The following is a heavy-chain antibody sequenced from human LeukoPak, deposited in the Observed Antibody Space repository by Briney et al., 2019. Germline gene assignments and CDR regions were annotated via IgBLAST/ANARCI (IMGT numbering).Heavy chain of an antibody. Sequence: SETLSLTCTVSGGSISSSSYYWGWIRQPPGKGLEWIGSIYYSGSTYYNPSLKSRVTISVDTSKNQVSLKLSSVTAADTAVYYCARGGVGATFGDFDYWGQGTLVTVPS. CDR1: GGSISSSSYY. CDR3: ARGGVGATFGDFDY. D-gene: IGHD3-10*02. J-gene: IGHJ4*02. CDR2: IYYSGST. V-gene: IGHV4-39*07.